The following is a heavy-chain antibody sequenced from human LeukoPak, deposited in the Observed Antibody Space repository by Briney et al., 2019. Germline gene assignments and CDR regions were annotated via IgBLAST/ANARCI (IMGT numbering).Heavy chain of an antibody. D-gene: IGHD3-22*01. Sequence: SETLSLTCTVSGGSISSYYWSWIRQPAGKGLEWIGRIYTSGSTNYNPSLKSRVTMSVDTSKNQISLKLSSVTAADTAVYYCARLNYYDSSGYYYLDYWGQGTLVTVSS. CDR2: IYTSGST. J-gene: IGHJ4*02. CDR1: GGSISSYY. V-gene: IGHV4-4*07. CDR3: ARLNYYDSSGYYYLDY.